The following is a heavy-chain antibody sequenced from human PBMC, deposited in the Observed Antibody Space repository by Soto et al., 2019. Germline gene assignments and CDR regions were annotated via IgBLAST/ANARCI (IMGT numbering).Heavy chain of an antibody. CDR1: GYTFTSYG. V-gene: IGHV1-18*01. J-gene: IGHJ1*01. CDR3: ATTDQWPEPSEYFQH. CDR2: ISAYNGNT. D-gene: IGHD6-19*01. Sequence: GASVKVSCKASGYTFTSYGISWVRQAPGQGLEWMGWISAYNGNTNYAQKLQGRVTMTTDTSTDTAYMELSSLRSEDTAVYYCATTDQWPEPSEYFQHWGQGTLVTVSS.